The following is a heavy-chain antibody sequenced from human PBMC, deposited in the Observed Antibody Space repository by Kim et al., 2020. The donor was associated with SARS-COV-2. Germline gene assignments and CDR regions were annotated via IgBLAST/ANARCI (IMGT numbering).Heavy chain of an antibody. D-gene: IGHD6-19*01. V-gene: IGHV3-7*03. CDR3: ARDVAVAGTVGY. Sequence: YYVDSVKGRFTISRDNAKNSLYLQMNGLRAEDTAVYYCARDVAVAGTVGYWGQGTLVTVSS. J-gene: IGHJ4*02.